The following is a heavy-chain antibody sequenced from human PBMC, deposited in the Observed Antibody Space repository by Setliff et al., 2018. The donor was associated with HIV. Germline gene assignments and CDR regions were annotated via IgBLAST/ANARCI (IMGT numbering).Heavy chain of an antibody. CDR2: ISSSGRFI. J-gene: IGHJ4*02. V-gene: IGHV3-21*01. CDR1: GFTFSTFG. D-gene: IGHD3-22*01. Sequence: LSLTCVASGFTFSTFGMNWVRQAPGKGLEWVSSISSSGRFIYHADSMKGRFTISRDNAKQLVYLQMNSLRAEDTAIYYCARDRASSGYYARFDHWGQGTLVTVSS. CDR3: ARDRASSGYYARFDH.